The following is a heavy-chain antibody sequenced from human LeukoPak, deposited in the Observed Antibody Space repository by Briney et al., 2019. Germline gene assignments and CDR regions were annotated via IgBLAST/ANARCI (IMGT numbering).Heavy chain of an antibody. CDR2: INHSGST. D-gene: IGHD2-8*01. CDR3: ARVSSCTNGVCPIEGYY. CDR1: GGSFSGYY. J-gene: IGHJ4*02. Sequence: SETLSLTCAVYGGSFSGYYWSWIRQPPGKGLEWIGEINHSGSTNYNPSLKSRVIISVDKSKNQFSLKLSSVTAADTAVYYCARVSSCTNGVCPIEGYYWGQGTLVTVSS. V-gene: IGHV4-34*01.